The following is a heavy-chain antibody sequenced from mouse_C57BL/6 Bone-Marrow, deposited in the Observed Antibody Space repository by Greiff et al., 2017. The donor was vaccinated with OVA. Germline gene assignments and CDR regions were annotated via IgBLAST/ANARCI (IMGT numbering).Heavy chain of an antibody. D-gene: IGHD1-1*01. V-gene: IGHV1-81*01. CDR3: ARTYYGSSYYYAMDY. J-gene: IGHJ4*01. CDR2: IYPRSGNT. Sequence: VQLQQSGAELARPGASVKLSCKASGYTFTSYGISWVKQRTGQGLEWIGEIYPRSGNTYYNEKFKGKATLTADKSSSTAYMELRSLTSEDSAVYFCARTYYGSSYYYAMDYWGQGTSVTVSS. CDR1: GYTFTSYG.